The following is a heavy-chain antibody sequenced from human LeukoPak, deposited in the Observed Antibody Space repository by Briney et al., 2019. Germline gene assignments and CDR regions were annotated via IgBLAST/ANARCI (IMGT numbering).Heavy chain of an antibody. CDR2: INHSGST. Sequence: PSETLSLTCAVYGGSFSGYYWSWIRQPPGKGLEWIGEINHSGSTNYNPSLKSRVTISVDTSKNQFSLKLSSVTAADTAVYYCARHYLARFYYYDSSGYSKGYFDYWGQGTLVTVSS. D-gene: IGHD3-22*01. J-gene: IGHJ4*02. V-gene: IGHV4-34*01. CDR3: ARHYLARFYYYDSSGYSKGYFDY. CDR1: GGSFSGYY.